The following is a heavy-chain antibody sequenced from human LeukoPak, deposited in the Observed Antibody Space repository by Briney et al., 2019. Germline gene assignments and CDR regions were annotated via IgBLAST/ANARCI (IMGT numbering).Heavy chain of an antibody. J-gene: IGHJ4*02. V-gene: IGHV1-18*01. CDR2: ISAYNGNT. CDR1: GYTFTSYG. D-gene: IGHD3-10*01. Sequence: ASVKVSCKASGYTFTSYGISWVRQAPGQGLEWMGWISAYNGNTNYAQKLQGRVTMTEDTSTDTAYMELSSLRSEDTAVYYCATSVLGYYFDYWGQGTLVTVSS. CDR3: ATSVLGYYFDY.